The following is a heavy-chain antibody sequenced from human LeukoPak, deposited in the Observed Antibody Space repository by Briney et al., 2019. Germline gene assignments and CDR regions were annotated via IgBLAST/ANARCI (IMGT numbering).Heavy chain of an antibody. CDR1: GFTFTNYI. CDR2: INHSGST. D-gene: IGHD2-2*01. CDR3: ARDYCTSTTCPNWFDP. J-gene: IGHJ5*02. V-gene: IGHV4-34*01. Sequence: GSLRLSCAASGFTFTNYIMNWIRQPPGKGLEWIGEINHSGSTNYNPSLKSRVTISVDTSKNQFSLKLSSVTAADTAVYYCARDYCTSTTCPNWFDPWGQGTLVTVSS.